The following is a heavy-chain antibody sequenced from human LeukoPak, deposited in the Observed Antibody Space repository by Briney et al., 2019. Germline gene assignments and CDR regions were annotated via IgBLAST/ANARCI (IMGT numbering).Heavy chain of an antibody. D-gene: IGHD5-24*01. Sequence: ASVKVSCKASGYTFISYYMHWVRQAPGQGLEWMGIINPSGGSTSYAQKFQGRVTMTRDTSTSTVYMELSSLRSEDTAVYYCARRLATINAFDIWGQGTMVTVSS. CDR1: GYTFISYY. CDR2: INPSGGST. J-gene: IGHJ3*02. CDR3: ARRLATINAFDI. V-gene: IGHV1-46*01.